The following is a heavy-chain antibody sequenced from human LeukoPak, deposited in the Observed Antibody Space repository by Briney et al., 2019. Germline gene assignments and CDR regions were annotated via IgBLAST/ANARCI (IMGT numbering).Heavy chain of an antibody. V-gene: IGHV4-34*01. CDR1: GGSVSGHY. CDR3: ARRPLDY. CDR2: INHSGVT. J-gene: IGHJ4*02. Sequence: SETLSLTCGVYGGSVSGHYWSWVRQPPGKGLEWIGDINHSGVTTYNPSLKSRLTISIDTAKNQFSLRLSSVTAADTAVYYCARRPLDYWGQGTLVTVSS. D-gene: IGHD6-25*01.